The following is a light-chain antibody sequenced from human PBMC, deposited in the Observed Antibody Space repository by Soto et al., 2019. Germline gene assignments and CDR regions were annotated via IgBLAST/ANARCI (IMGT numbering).Light chain of an antibody. Sequence: QSALTKPPSASGSPGQSVTISCTGTSSDVGGYNYVSWYQQHPGKAPKLMIYEVSKRPSGVPDRVSGSKSGNTASLTVSGLQAEDEADYNCSSYAGSIYVFGTGTKVTVL. CDR3: SSYAGSIYV. V-gene: IGLV2-8*01. CDR1: SSDVGGYNY. J-gene: IGLJ1*01. CDR2: EVS.